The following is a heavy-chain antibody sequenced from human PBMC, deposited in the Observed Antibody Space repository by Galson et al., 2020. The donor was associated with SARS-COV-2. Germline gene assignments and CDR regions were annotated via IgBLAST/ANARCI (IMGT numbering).Heavy chain of an antibody. CDR3: AKGVDNGYNLLDY. V-gene: IGHV3-23*01. D-gene: IGHD5-12*01. CDR1: GITFRSYA. J-gene: IGHJ4*02. Sequence: GESLKNSCAVSGITFRSYAMTCVRQATGKRLEWVASISGSGGSTYYADSVRGRFTISRDNSKSTLYLQMSSLSAEDTALYFCAKGVDNGYNLLDYWGQGTLVTVSS. CDR2: ISGSGGST.